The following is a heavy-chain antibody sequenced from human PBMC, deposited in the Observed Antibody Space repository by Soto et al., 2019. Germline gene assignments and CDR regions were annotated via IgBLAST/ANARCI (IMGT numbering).Heavy chain of an antibody. J-gene: IGHJ6*02. CDR3: AKGTHFTVRRVKYYYCYEVDV. CDR1: GFTFSSYA. V-gene: IGHV3-23*01. CDR2: ISGSGGST. Sequence: EVQLLESGGGLVQPGGSLRLSCAASGFTFSSYAMSWVRQAPGKGLEWVSGISGSGGSTYYADSVKGRFTISRDNSKNTLYLKTNSLISEDTAVYYCAKGTHFTVRRVKYYYCYEVDVWGQGTTVTVTS. D-gene: IGHD3-10*01.